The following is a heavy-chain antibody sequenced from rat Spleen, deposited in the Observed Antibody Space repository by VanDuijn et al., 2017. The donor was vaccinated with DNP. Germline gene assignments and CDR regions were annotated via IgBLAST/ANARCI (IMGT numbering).Heavy chain of an antibody. Sequence: EVQLVESGGGLVQPGRSLKLSCAASGFTFSDHNMAWVRQAPKKGLEWVATISYNGGTPYYRDSVKGRFTISRDNAQSTLYLQMDSLRSEDTATYYCARHRTIMPYYYSMDAWGQGVMVTVSS. CDR3: ARHRTIMPYYYSMDA. CDR1: GFTFSDHN. V-gene: IGHV5-7*01. CDR2: ISYNGGTP. D-gene: IGHD1-12*01. J-gene: IGHJ2*01.